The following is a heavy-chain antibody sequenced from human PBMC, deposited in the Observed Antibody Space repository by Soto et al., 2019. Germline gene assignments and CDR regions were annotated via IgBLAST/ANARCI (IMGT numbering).Heavy chain of an antibody. CDR2: INPNSGGT. Sequence: ASVKVSCKASGYTFTGYYMHWVRPAPGQGLEWMGWINPNSGGTNYAKKFQGRVTMTRDTSISTAYMELSRLRSDDTAVYYCARGPSGYDFEGGYWGQGTMVTVSS. V-gene: IGHV1-2*02. D-gene: IGHD5-12*01. CDR3: ARGPSGYDFEGGY. CDR1: GYTFTGYY. J-gene: IGHJ4*02.